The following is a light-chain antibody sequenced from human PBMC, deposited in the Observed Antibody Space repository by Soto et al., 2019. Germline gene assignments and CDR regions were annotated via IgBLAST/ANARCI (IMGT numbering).Light chain of an antibody. V-gene: IGKV3-15*01. CDR3: QQYNNWPRT. CDR1: QSVSSN. CDR2: GAS. J-gene: IGKJ1*01. Sequence: EGEMMQSPTTLSVAPGERATLSCRASQSVSSNLAWYQQKPGQAPRLLIFGASTRATGIPARFSGSGSGTEFTLTISSLQSEDFAVYYCQQYNNWPRTFGQGTKVDIK.